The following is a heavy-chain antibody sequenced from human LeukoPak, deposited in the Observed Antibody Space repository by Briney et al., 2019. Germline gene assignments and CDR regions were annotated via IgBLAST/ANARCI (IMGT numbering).Heavy chain of an antibody. CDR1: GGSISSGGYS. J-gene: IGHJ4*02. CDR2: IYHSGST. Sequence: SQTLSLTCAVSGGSISSGGYSWSWIRQPPGKGLEWIGYIYHSGSTYYNLSLKSRVTISVDRSKNQFSLKLSSVTAADTAVYYCARAKYYYGSGSPHFDYWGQGTLVTVSS. D-gene: IGHD3-10*01. V-gene: IGHV4-30-2*01. CDR3: ARAKYYYGSGSPHFDY.